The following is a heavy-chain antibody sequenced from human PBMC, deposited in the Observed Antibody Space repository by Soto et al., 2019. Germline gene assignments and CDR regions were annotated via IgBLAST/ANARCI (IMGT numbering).Heavy chain of an antibody. J-gene: IGHJ3*02. CDR3: ARALRRDYDFWSGYASDAFDI. D-gene: IGHD3-3*01. V-gene: IGHV3-30-3*01. CDR2: ISYDGSNK. CDR1: GLTFGSYA. Sequence: PGGSLRLSCAASGLTFGSYAMHWVRQAQGKGLEWVAVISYDGSNKYYADSVKGRFTISRDNSKDTLYLQMNSLRAEDTAVYYCARALRRDYDFWSGYASDAFDICGQGTMVTVSS.